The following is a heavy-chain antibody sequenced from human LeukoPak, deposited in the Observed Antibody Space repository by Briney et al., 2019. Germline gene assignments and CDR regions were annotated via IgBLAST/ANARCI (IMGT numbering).Heavy chain of an antibody. J-gene: IGHJ4*02. CDR1: GFSISSSA. V-gene: IGHV3-9*01. CDR2: ISWSSGDI. Sequence: GGSLRLSCAASGFSISSSAMHWVRQAPGKGLEWVSGISWSSGDIGYADSVKGRFTISRDNAKNSLYLQMNSLRAEDTAFYYCTREGFTYSFDYWGQGTLVTVSS. CDR3: TREGFTYSFDY. D-gene: IGHD2-15*01.